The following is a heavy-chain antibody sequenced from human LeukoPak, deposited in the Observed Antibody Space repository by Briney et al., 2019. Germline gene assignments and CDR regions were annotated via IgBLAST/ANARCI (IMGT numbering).Heavy chain of an antibody. D-gene: IGHD3-10*01. CDR3: ARDVKKMIAGITMVRGSIHFDY. V-gene: IGHV1-69*04. CDR2: IIPLLGVA. J-gene: IGHJ4*02. Sequence: SVKVSCKASGGTFSSYAINWVRQAPGQGLEWMGRIIPLLGVAHYARKFQGRVTITAEKSTNTAYLELGSLTSEDTAVYYCARDVKKMIAGITMVRGSIHFDYWGQGTLVTVSS. CDR1: GGTFSSYA.